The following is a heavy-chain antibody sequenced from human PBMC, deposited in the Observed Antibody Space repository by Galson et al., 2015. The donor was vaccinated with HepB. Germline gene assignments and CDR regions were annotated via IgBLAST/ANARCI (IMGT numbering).Heavy chain of an antibody. CDR3: AKWPGYSSSWLDY. CDR2: ISGSGGST. V-gene: IGHV3-23*01. Sequence: SLRLSCAASGFTFSSYAMSWVRQAPGKGLEWVSAISGSGGSTYYADSVKGRFTISRDNSKNTLYLQMNSLRAEDTAVYYCAKWPGYSSSWLDYWGQGTLVTVSS. CDR1: GFTFSSYA. J-gene: IGHJ4*02. D-gene: IGHD6-13*01.